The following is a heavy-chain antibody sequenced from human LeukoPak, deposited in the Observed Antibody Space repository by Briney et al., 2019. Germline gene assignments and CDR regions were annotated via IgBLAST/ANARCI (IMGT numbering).Heavy chain of an antibody. J-gene: IGHJ4*02. CDR1: GGTFSSYA. CDR2: IIPILGIA. Sequence: GASVKVSCKASGGTFSSYAISWVRQAPGQGLEWMGRIIPILGIANYAQKFQGRVTITADKSTSTAYMELSSLRSEDTAVYYCARGSFYGSGRGLDYWGQGTLVTVSS. V-gene: IGHV1-69*04. D-gene: IGHD3-10*01. CDR3: ARGSFYGSGRGLDY.